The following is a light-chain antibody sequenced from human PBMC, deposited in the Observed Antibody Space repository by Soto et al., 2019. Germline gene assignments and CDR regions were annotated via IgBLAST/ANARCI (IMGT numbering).Light chain of an antibody. Sequence: DIQMTQSPSTLSASVGDRVTITCRASQSISSWLAWYQQKPGEAPKRLIYAASSLQSGVPSRFSGSGSGTEFTLTISSLQPEDFADYYCLQHNSYPLTFGQGTRLEIK. J-gene: IGKJ5*01. CDR3: LQHNSYPLT. CDR2: AAS. V-gene: IGKV1-5*01. CDR1: QSISSW.